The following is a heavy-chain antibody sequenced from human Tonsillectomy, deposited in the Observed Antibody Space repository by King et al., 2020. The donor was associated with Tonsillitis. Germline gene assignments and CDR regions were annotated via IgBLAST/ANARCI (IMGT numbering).Heavy chain of an antibody. Sequence: VQLVESGGGLVQPGGSLRLSCAASGFTFSSYWMHWVRQAPGKGLVWVSRINSDGSSTSYADSVKGRFTISRDNAKNTLYLQMNSLRAEDTAVYYCATSGQYYYDSSGYYDYWGQGTLVTVSS. D-gene: IGHD3-22*01. CDR2: INSDGSST. J-gene: IGHJ4*02. CDR3: ATSGQYYYDSSGYYDY. CDR1: GFTFSSYW. V-gene: IGHV3-74*01.